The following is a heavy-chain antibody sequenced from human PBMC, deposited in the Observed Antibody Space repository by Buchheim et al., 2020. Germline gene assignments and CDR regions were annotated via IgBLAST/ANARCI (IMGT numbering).Heavy chain of an antibody. J-gene: IGHJ4*02. CDR1: GFTFSSYW. CDR2: IKQDGSEK. Sequence: EVQLVESGGGLVQPGGSLRLSCAASGFTFSSYWMSWVRQAPGKGLEWVANIKQDGSEKYYVDSVKGRLTISSDNAENSLYLQMNSLRAEDTAVYYCARVDGDYDSSGYYFDYWGQGTL. D-gene: IGHD3-22*01. V-gene: IGHV3-7*01. CDR3: ARVDGDYDSSGYYFDY.